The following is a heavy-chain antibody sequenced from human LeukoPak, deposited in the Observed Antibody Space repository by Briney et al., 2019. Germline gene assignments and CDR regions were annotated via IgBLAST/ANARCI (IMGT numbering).Heavy chain of an antibody. CDR3: ARGNSGYRY. J-gene: IGHJ4*01. D-gene: IGHD4-23*01. V-gene: IGHV3-53*01. Sequence: GGSLRLSCAASGFTVSSNYMSWVRQAPGKGLKWVSAIYSGGSTYYADSVKGRFTISRDNSKNTLYLQMNSLRSEDTAVYYCARGNSGYRYWGQEPWSPSPQ. CDR1: GFTVSSNY. CDR2: IYSGGST.